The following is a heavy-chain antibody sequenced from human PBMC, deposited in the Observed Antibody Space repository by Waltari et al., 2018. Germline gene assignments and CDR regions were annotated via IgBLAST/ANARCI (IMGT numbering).Heavy chain of an antibody. CDR2: INAGNGNT. CDR1: GYTFTSYA. CDR3: ARGRYDSSGYFPYYFDY. Sequence: QVQLVQSGAEVKKPGASVKVSCKASGYTFTSYAMHWVRQAPGQRLEWMGWINAGNGNTKYSQKFQGRVTITRDTSASTAYMELGSLRSEDTAVYYCARGRYDSSGYFPYYFDYWGQGTLVTVSS. J-gene: IGHJ4*02. V-gene: IGHV1-3*01. D-gene: IGHD3-22*01.